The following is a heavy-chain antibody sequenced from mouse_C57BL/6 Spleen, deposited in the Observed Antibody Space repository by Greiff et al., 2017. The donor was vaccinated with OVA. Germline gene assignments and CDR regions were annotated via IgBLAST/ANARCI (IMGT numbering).Heavy chain of an antibody. Sequence: VQLQQSGAELVKPGASVKMSCKASGYTFTSYWITWVKQRPGQGLEWIGDIYPGSGSTNYNEKFKSKATLTVDKSSSTAYMQLSSLTSEDSAVYYCARGVSYSNYCYFDYWGQGTTLTVSS. J-gene: IGHJ2*01. CDR1: GYTFTSYW. V-gene: IGHV1-55*01. CDR2: IYPGSGST. D-gene: IGHD2-5*01. CDR3: ARGVSYSNYCYFDY.